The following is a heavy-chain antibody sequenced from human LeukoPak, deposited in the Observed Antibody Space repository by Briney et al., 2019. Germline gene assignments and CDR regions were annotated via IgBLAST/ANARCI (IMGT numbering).Heavy chain of an antibody. CDR1: GGSISSYY. D-gene: IGHD6-6*01. CDR3: AREAEYSSSSNAFDV. J-gene: IGHJ3*01. V-gene: IGHV4-59*01. CDR2: IYYSGST. Sequence: SETLPLTCTVSGGSISSYYWSWIRQPPGKGLEWIGYIYYSGSTNYNPSLKSRVTISVDTSKNQFSLKLSSVTAADTAVYYCAREAEYSSSSNAFDVWGQGTMVTVSS.